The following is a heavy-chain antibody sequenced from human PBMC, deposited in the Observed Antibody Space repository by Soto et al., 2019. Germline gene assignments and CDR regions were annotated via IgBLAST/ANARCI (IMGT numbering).Heavy chain of an antibody. Sequence: QVQLVQSGAEVKKPGSSVKVSCKASGGTFSSYAISWVRQAPGQGLEWMGGIIPIFGTANYAQKFQGRVTITADESTSTAYRELSSLRSEDTAVYYCARERLEMATRWFDPWGQGTLVTVSS. V-gene: IGHV1-69*12. D-gene: IGHD2-15*01. CDR2: IIPIFGTA. J-gene: IGHJ5*02. CDR3: ARERLEMATRWFDP. CDR1: GGTFSSYA.